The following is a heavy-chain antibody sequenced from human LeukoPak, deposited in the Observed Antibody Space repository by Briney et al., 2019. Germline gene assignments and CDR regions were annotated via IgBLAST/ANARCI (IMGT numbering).Heavy chain of an antibody. CDR3: ARVSRGYDILY. J-gene: IGHJ4*02. D-gene: IGHD3-9*01. CDR1: NYSITSGYY. CDR2: NYHSGTT. Sequence: SETLSLTCTVSNYSITSGYYWGWIRQPPGKGLEWIGSNYHSGTTYYNPSLKSRVTISVDTSKNQFSLNLSSVTAADTAVYYCARVSRGYDILYWGQGTLVTVSS. V-gene: IGHV4-38-2*02.